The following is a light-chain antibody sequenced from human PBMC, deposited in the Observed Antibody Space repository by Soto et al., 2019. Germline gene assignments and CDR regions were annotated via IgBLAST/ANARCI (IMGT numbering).Light chain of an antibody. J-gene: IGKJ4*01. CDR3: QQRTNWPLT. Sequence: IVLTQSPATLSLSPGERATLSCRASQSVSSYLAWYQQKPGQAPRLLIYDASNRATGIPARFSGSGSGTDFTLTISSLEPADFAVYYCQQRTNWPLTFGGGTKVEIK. CDR2: DAS. CDR1: QSVSSY. V-gene: IGKV3-11*01.